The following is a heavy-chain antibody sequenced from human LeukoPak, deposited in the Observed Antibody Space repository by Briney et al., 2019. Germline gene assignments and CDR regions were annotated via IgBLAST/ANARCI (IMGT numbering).Heavy chain of an antibody. V-gene: IGHV1-69*05. CDR3: ARGGGPVYKVAFYI. CDR1: GCTFTSYA. CDR2: IIPIFGTA. D-gene: IGHD1-14*01. Sequence: SVKVSCKASGCTFTSYAISWVRQAPGQGLEWMGGIIPIFGTANYAQKFQGRVTITTDESTSTAYMEPSSLRSEDTAVYYCARGGGPVYKVAFYIWGQGTMVTVS. J-gene: IGHJ3*02.